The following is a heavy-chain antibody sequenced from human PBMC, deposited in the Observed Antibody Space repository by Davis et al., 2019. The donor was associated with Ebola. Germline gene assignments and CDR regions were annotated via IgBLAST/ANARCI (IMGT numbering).Heavy chain of an antibody. D-gene: IGHD4-23*01. Sequence: MPSETLSLTCAVYGGSFSGYYWSWIRQPPGKGLEWIGYIYYSGSTNYNPSLKSRVTISVDTSKNQFSLKLSSVTAADTAVYYCARIGGPQGAHGMDVWGQGTTVTVSS. CDR2: IYYSGST. CDR3: ARIGGPQGAHGMDV. J-gene: IGHJ6*02. V-gene: IGHV4-59*08. CDR1: GGSFSGYY.